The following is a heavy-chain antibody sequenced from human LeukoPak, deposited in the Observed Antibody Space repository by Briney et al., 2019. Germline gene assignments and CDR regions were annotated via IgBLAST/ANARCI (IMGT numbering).Heavy chain of an antibody. V-gene: IGHV4-59*01. J-gene: IGHJ4*02. D-gene: IGHD5-12*01. CDR2: IYYSGST. CDR3: ARGGNSGYLKQPFDY. CDR1: GGSISSYY. Sequence: PSETLSLTCTVSGGSISSYYWSWIRQPPGKGLEWIGYIYYSGSTNYNPSLKSRVTISVDTSKNQFSLKLSSVTAADTAVYYCARGGNSGYLKQPFDYWGQGTLATVSS.